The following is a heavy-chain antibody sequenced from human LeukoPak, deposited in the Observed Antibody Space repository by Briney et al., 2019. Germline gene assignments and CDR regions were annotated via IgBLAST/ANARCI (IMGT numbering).Heavy chain of an antibody. CDR3: ARDGGWLGSYDY. D-gene: IGHD6-19*01. V-gene: IGHV4-31*03. J-gene: IGHJ4*02. CDR2: IYYSGST. CDR1: GGSISSGGYY. Sequence: SQTLSLNCTVSGGSISSGGYYWSWIRQHPGKGLEWIGYIYYSGSTYYNPSLKSRVTISVDTSKNQFSLKLSSVTAADTAVYYCARDGGWLGSYDYWGQGTLVTVSS.